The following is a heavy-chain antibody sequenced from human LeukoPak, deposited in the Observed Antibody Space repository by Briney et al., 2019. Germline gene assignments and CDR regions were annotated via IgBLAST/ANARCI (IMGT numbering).Heavy chain of an antibody. CDR2: INHSGST. CDR3: ARVSVAGTGDYFDY. V-gene: IGHV4-34*01. CDR1: GGSFSGYY. Sequence: LETLSLTCAVYGGSFSGYYWSWIRQPPGKGLEWIGEINHSGSTNYNPSLKSRVTISVDTSKNQFSLKLSSVTAADTAVYYCARVSVAGTGDYFDYWGQGTLVTVSS. D-gene: IGHD6-19*01. J-gene: IGHJ4*02.